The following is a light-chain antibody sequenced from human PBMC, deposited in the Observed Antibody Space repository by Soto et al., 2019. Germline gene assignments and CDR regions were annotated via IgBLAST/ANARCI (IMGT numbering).Light chain of an antibody. CDR2: EVS. CDR3: TSYAGRYTLV. J-gene: IGLJ3*02. V-gene: IGLV2-8*01. Sequence: QSALTQPPSASGSPGQSVTISCTGTSTYIAEYDYVSWYQQSPGKAPKLVIYEVSKRPSGVPDRFSGSKSGNTASLTVSGLQTEDEAVYFCTSYAGRYTLVFGGGTKLTVL. CDR1: STYIAEYDY.